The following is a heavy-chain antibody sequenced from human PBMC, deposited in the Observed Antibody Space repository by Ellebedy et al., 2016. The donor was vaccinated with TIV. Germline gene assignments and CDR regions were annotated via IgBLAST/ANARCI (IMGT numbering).Heavy chain of an antibody. D-gene: IGHD2-2*01. CDR3: AKAREEGIVVVPGTRHDNNWFDP. CDR1: GFTFSSYW. V-gene: IGHV3-23*01. CDR2: ISGSGGST. Sequence: PGGSLRLSCAASGFTFSSYWMSWVRQAPGKGLEWVSAISGSGGSTYYADSVKGRFTISRDNSKNTLYLQMNSLRAEDTAVYYCAKAREEGIVVVPGTRHDNNWFDPWGQGTLVTVSS. J-gene: IGHJ5*02.